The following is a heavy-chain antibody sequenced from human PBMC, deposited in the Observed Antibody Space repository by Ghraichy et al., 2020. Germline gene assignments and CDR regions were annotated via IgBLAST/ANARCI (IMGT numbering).Heavy chain of an antibody. V-gene: IGHV2-5*02. CDR1: GFSLSTSGVG. CDR3: AHFKRGYFEVVAFDY. J-gene: IGHJ4*02. CDR2: IYWDDDK. Sequence: SGPTLVKPTQTLTLTCTFSGFSLSTSGVGVGWIRQPPGKALEWLALIYWDDDKRYSPSLKSRLTITKDTSKNQVVLTMTNMDPVDTATYYCAHFKRGYFEVVAFDYWGQGTLVTVSS. D-gene: IGHD3-9*01.